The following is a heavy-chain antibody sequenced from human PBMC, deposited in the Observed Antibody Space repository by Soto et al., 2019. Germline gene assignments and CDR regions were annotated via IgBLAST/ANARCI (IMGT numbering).Heavy chain of an antibody. D-gene: IGHD5-18*01. J-gene: IGHJ4*02. CDR2: IIPMFGRA. V-gene: IGHV1-69*12. Sequence: QVQLVQSGAEVKKPESSVKVSCKAPGGTFSTYAISWVRQAPGQGLEWMGGIIPMFGRANYAQRFQDRVTIPADESTNTVYMELSSLRSEDTAVYFCASGIQLWLRRINNGYSGWGQGTLVTVSS. CDR1: GGTFSTYA. CDR3: ASGIQLWLRRINNGYSG.